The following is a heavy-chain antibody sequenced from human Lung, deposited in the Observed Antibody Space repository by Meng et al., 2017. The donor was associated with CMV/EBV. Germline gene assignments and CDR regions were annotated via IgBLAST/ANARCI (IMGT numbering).Heavy chain of an antibody. Sequence: GGSLRLSCAASGFTFSSHWMCWVRQAPGKGLEWVANIKADGSEKYYVDSVKGRFTVSRGNAKNSLYLQMNSLRAEDTAVYYCACNSWACWGQGTLVTVSS. CDR2: IKADGSEK. V-gene: IGHV3-7*01. CDR1: GFTFSSHW. D-gene: IGHD1-26*01. CDR3: ACNSWAC. J-gene: IGHJ4*02.